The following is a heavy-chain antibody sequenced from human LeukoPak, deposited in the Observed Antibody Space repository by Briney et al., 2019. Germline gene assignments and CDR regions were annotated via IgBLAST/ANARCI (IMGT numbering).Heavy chain of an antibody. J-gene: IGHJ6*03. Sequence: SETLSLTCTVSGGSISCGSYYSSWIRQPAGKGLEWIGRIYTSGSTNYNPSLKSRVTISVDTSKNQFSLKLSSVTAADTVVYYCARELQLWSRYYYYYMDVWGKGTTVTVSS. CDR1: GGSISCGSYY. V-gene: IGHV4-61*02. D-gene: IGHD5-18*01. CDR3: ARELQLWSRYYYYYMDV. CDR2: IYTSGST.